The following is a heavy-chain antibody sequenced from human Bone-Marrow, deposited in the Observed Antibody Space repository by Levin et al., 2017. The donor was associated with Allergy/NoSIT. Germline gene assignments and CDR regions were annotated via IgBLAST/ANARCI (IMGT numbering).Heavy chain of an antibody. CDR2: IRNKANSDTT. CDR3: HTSMTTRAFDI. Sequence: GGSLRLSCAASGFSFSDHYMDWVRQAPGKGLEWVGLIRNKANSDTTEYAASVKGRFTISRDDSKNLMYLKMNSLKTEDTDVYYCHTSMTTRAFDIWGPGTMVTVSS. V-gene: IGHV3-72*01. J-gene: IGHJ3*02. D-gene: IGHD4-17*01. CDR1: GFSFSDHY.